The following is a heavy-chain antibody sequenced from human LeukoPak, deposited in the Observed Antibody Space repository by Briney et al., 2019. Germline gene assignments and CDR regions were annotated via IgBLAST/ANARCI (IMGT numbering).Heavy chain of an antibody. V-gene: IGHV4-34*01. Sequence: SETLSLSCAVYGGSFSGYYWSWIRQPPGKGLEWIGEINLSGSTNSNPSLKSRVTISVDTSKNQFSLKLSSVTAADTAVYYCARAHRKYSSSWILNYYYMDVWGKGTTVTVSS. CDR3: ARAHRKYSSSWILNYYYMDV. CDR2: INLSGST. CDR1: GGSFSGYY. J-gene: IGHJ6*03. D-gene: IGHD6-13*01.